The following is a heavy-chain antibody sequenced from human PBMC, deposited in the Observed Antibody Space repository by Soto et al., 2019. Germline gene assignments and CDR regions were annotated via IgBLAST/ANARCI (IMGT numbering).Heavy chain of an antibody. Sequence: QVQLVQSGAEVKKPGSSVKVSCKTSGDTFSTYPITWVRQAPGQGLECMGRIIAILDVTDYAQKVQGRLTLPADNATATAYMELRSPRPEVTAGFSRTRVADGRGLERGFEIWGPGTMVSVSS. J-gene: IGHJ3*02. V-gene: IGHV1-69*02. D-gene: IGHD6-19*01. CDR3: TRVADGRGLERGFEI. CDR1: GDTFSTYP. CDR2: IIAILDVT.